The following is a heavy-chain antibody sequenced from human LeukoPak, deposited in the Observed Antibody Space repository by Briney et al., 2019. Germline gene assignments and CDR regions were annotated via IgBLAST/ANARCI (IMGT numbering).Heavy chain of an antibody. D-gene: IGHD2-2*01. CDR1: GFTFSSYG. V-gene: IGHV3-33*01. J-gene: IGHJ3*02. CDR2: IWYDGSNK. CDR3: AREKMGQLLGDAFDI. Sequence: GGSLRLSCAASGFTFSSYGMHWVRQAPGKGLEWVAVIWYDGSNKYYADSVKGRFTISRDNSKNTLYLQMNSLRAEDTAVYYCAREKMGQLLGDAFDIWGQGTMVTVSS.